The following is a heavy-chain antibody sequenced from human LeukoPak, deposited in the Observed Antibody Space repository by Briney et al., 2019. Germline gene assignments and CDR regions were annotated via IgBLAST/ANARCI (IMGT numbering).Heavy chain of an antibody. CDR2: ISGSGGST. Sequence: GGSLRLSCAASGFTFSSYAMSWVRQAPGKGLEWVSAISGSGGSTYYADSVKGRFTISRDNSKNTLYLQMSSLRADDTAVYYCAKAEGAHYYYGSGSYFGFGYWGQGTRVTVSS. J-gene: IGHJ4*02. CDR3: AKAEGAHYYYGSGSYFGFGY. CDR1: GFTFSSYA. V-gene: IGHV3-23*01. D-gene: IGHD3-10*01.